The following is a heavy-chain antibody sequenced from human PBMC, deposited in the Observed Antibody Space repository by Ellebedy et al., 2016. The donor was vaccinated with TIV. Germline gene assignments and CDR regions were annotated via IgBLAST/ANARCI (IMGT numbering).Heavy chain of an antibody. Sequence: MPGGSLRLSCTVSGSSISGGYFWGWIRQPPGKGLEWIGSISQSGGTYYNLSLKSRVTISVDTSKNQFSLKLSSVTAADTAVYYCARDRGAASFDPWGQGTLVTVSS. D-gene: IGHD6-25*01. CDR1: GSSISGGYF. V-gene: IGHV4-38-2*02. J-gene: IGHJ5*02. CDR3: ARDRGAASFDP. CDR2: ISQSGGT.